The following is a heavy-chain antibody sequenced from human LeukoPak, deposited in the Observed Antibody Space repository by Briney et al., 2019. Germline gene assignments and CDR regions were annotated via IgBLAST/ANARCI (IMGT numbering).Heavy chain of an antibody. V-gene: IGHV4-31*03. CDR1: GGSISSGGYY. CDR2: IYYSGST. Sequence: SETLSLTCTVSGGSISSGGYYWSWIRQHPGKGLEWIGYIYYSGSTYYNPSLKSRVTISVDTSKNQFSLKLSSVTAADTAVYYCARGFVGVKYGMDVWGQGTTVTGSS. CDR3: ARGFVGVKYGMDV. D-gene: IGHD4/OR15-4a*01. J-gene: IGHJ6*02.